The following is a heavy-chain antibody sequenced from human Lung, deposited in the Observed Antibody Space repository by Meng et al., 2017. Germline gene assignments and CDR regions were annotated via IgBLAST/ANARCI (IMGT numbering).Heavy chain of an antibody. J-gene: IGHJ4*02. CDR1: GGSISSYY. CDR2: IYYSGST. V-gene: IGHV4-59*01. Sequence: SDTLSLTCTVSGGSISSYYWSWIRQPPGQGLEWIGYIYYSGSTNYNPSLKSRVTISVDTSKNQFSLKLSSVTAADTAVYYCAREDSSGRIDYWGQGTLVTVSS. D-gene: IGHD6-19*01. CDR3: AREDSSGRIDY.